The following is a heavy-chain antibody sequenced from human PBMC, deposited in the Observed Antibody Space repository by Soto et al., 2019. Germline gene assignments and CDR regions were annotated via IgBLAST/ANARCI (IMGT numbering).Heavy chain of an antibody. CDR3: ARDPPVLRYFDWLLDNWFDP. CDR1: GYTFTSYG. CDR2: ISAYNGNT. V-gene: IGHV1-18*01. D-gene: IGHD3-9*01. J-gene: IGHJ5*02. Sequence: ASVKVSCKASGYTFTSYGISWVRQAPGQGLEGMGWISAYNGNTNYAQKLQGRVTMTTDTSTSTAYMELRSLRSDDTAVYYCARDPPVLRYFDWLLDNWFDPWGQGTQVTVSS.